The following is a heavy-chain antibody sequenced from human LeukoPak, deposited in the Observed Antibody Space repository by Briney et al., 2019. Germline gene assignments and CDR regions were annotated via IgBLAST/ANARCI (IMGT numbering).Heavy chain of an antibody. CDR3: ARDGSSGYYYVAPYYFDY. CDR1: GGTFSSYA. Sequence: ASVKVSCKASGGTFSSYAISWVRQAPGQGLEWVANIKQDGSEKYYVDSVKGRFTISRDNAKNSLYLQMNSLRAEDTAVYYCARDGSSGYYYVAPYYFDYWGQGTLVTVSS. J-gene: IGHJ4*02. CDR2: IKQDGSEK. D-gene: IGHD3-22*01. V-gene: IGHV3-7*01.